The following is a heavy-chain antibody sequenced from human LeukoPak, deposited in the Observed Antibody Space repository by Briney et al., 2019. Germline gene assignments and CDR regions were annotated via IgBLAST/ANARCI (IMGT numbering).Heavy chain of an antibody. J-gene: IGHJ5*02. CDR3: ARGVGGCSGGSCYQSDWFDP. CDR1: GYTFTSYD. CDR2: MNPNSGNT. Sequence: ASVKVSCKASGYTFTSYDINWVRQATGQGLEWMGWMNPNSGNTGYAQKFQGRVTMTRNTSISTAYMELSSLRSEDTAVYYCARGVGGCSGGSCYQSDWFDPWGQGTLVTVSS. D-gene: IGHD2-15*01. V-gene: IGHV1-8*01.